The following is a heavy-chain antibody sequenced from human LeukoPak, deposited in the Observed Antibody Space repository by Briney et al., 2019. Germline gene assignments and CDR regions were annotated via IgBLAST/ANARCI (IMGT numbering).Heavy chain of an antibody. CDR2: IHYSGRN. J-gene: IGHJ4*02. V-gene: IGHV4-59*01. Sequence: SETLSLTCTVSDDSITSYYWSWIRQPPGKGLEWIAYIHYSGRNNYNPSLKSRFTISIDTSKNQFSLKLTSVTAADTAVYYCAGASRGWDFDYWSQGTLVSVSS. D-gene: IGHD6-19*01. CDR3: AGASRGWDFDY. CDR1: DDSITSYY.